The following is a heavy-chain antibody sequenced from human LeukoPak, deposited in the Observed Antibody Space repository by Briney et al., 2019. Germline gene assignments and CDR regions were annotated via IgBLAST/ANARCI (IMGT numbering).Heavy chain of an antibody. D-gene: IGHD1-26*01. V-gene: IGHV4-61*02. J-gene: IGHJ3*02. CDR1: GCSISSGSCY. CDR2: IYTSGST. Sequence: PSQTLSLTCTVSGCSISSGSCYWSWIRQPAGKGLEWIGRIYTSGSTNYNPSLKSRVTISVDTSKNQFSLKLSSVTAADTAVYYCARKGGSYSFYAFDIWGQGTTVTVSS. CDR3: ARKGGSYSFYAFDI.